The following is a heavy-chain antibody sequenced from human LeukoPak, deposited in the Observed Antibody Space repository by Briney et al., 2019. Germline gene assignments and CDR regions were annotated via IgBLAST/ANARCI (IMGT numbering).Heavy chain of an antibody. D-gene: IGHD4-17*01. CDR3: ARARDYGDYADDAFDI. CDR2: ISYDESNK. V-gene: IGHV3-30*03. CDR1: GFTFSSYG. J-gene: IGHJ3*02. Sequence: GGSLRLSCAASGFTFSSYGMHWVRQAPGKGLEWVAVISYDESNKYYADSVKGRFTISRHNSKNTLYLQMNSLRAEDTAVYYCARARDYGDYADDAFDIWGQGTMVTVSS.